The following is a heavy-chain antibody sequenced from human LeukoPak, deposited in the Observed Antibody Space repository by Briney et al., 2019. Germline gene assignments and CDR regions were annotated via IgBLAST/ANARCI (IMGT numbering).Heavy chain of an antibody. D-gene: IGHD3-22*01. CDR2: IYHSGRT. Sequence: SSETLSLTCSVSAGSISSSSYYWGWIRQPPGKGLEWIGSIYHSGRTYYNPSLKSRVTMSVDTSKNQFSLTVSSVTAADTAVYYCARRGDYYDSSGAHGPFDYWGQGTLVTVSS. V-gene: IGHV4-39*01. CDR3: ARRGDYYDSSGAHGPFDY. J-gene: IGHJ4*02. CDR1: AGSISSSSYY.